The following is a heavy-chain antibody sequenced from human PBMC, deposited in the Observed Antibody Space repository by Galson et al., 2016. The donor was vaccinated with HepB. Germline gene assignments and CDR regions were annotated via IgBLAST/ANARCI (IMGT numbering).Heavy chain of an antibody. CDR1: DYSFTTYD. CDR2: ISAFNGNT. Sequence: SVKVSCKASDYSFTTYDISWVRQAPGQGLEWMGWISAFNGNTDFPQKFQGRFTLTTDTSTSTAYMELRSLRSDDTAVYYCAGLNGEAPRGSYNYYYGMDVWGQGTTVIVSS. D-gene: IGHD3-10*01. V-gene: IGHV1-18*01. J-gene: IGHJ6*02. CDR3: AGLNGEAPRGSYNYYYGMDV.